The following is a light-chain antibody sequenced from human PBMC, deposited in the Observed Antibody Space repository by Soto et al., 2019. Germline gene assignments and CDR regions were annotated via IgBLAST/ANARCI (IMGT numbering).Light chain of an antibody. Sequence: QSVLTQPPSVSGAPGQRVTISCTGSTSNIGAHYDVHWFQQLPATAPKLLIYDNTNRPSGVPDRFSGSKSGTSASLAITGLQAEDEADYYCQSYDNSLSGYVFGTGTKLTVL. J-gene: IGLJ1*01. V-gene: IGLV1-40*01. CDR2: DNT. CDR3: QSYDNSLSGYV. CDR1: TSNIGAHYD.